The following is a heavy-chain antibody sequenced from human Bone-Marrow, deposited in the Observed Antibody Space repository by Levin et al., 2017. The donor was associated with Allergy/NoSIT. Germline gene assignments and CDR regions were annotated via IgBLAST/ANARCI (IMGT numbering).Heavy chain of an antibody. V-gene: IGHV4-39*01. Sequence: ASETLSLTCTVSGASISSSNYYWAWIRQPPGKGLECIGTIYYSGITYYNPSLKSRVTISVDTSKNQFSLKLSFVTAAETAVYSCVSMIGGVYWYFALWGRGTLATVSS. D-gene: IGHD3-22*01. CDR2: IYYSGIT. J-gene: IGHJ2*01. CDR1: GASISSSNYY. CDR3: VSMIGGVYWYFAL.